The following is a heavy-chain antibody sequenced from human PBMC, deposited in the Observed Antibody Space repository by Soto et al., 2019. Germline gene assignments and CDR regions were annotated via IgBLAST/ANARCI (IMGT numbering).Heavy chain of an antibody. CDR2: ISSNGGST. J-gene: IGHJ4*02. CDR3: ARAIYAGGLYYFDW. V-gene: IGHV3-64*02. Sequence: PGGSLRLSCAASGFTFSTYAIHWVRQAPGKGLEYVSGISSNGGSTYYVDSVKGRFTISRDNSKNTLYLQMGSLRTEDMAVYYFARAIYAGGLYYFDWLCQETLLTVSS. CDR1: GFTFSTYA. D-gene: IGHD6-19*01.